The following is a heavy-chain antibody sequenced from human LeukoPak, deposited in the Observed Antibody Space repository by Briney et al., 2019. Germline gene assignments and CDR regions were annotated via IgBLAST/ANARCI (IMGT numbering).Heavy chain of an antibody. V-gene: IGHV1-8*01. CDR2: MNPNSGNT. CDR1: GYAFTSYD. J-gene: IGHJ5*02. CDR3: ARGLGGGSGSKRRRWFDP. Sequence: ASVKVSCKASGYAFTSYDINWVRQATGQGLEWMGWMNPNSGNTGYAQKFQGRVTMTRNTSISTAYMELSSLRSEDTAVYYCARGLGGGSGSKRRRWFDPWGQGTLVTVSS. D-gene: IGHD3-10*01.